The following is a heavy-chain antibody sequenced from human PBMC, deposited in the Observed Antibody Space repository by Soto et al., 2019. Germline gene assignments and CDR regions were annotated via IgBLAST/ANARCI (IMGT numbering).Heavy chain of an antibody. CDR3: ASGPFVELFGDYYYGMDV. J-gene: IGHJ6*02. CDR1: GGTFSSYA. D-gene: IGHD3-10*01. V-gene: IGHV1-69*01. CDR2: IIPIFGTA. Sequence: QVQLVQSGAEVKKPGSSVKVSCKASGGTFSSYAISWVRQAPGPGLEWMGGIIPIFGTANYAQKFQGRVTITADESTSTAYMGLSSLRSEDTAVYYCASGPFVELFGDYYYGMDVWGQGTTVTVAS.